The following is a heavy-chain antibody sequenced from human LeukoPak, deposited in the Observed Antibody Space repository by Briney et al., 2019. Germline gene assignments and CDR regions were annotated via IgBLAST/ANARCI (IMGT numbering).Heavy chain of an antibody. V-gene: IGHV1-46*01. CDR3: ARDYYDSSGYFSFDY. CDR1: GYTFTSYY. J-gene: IGHJ4*02. CDR2: INPSGGST. Sequence: ASVKVSCKASGYTFTSYYMHWVRQAPGQGLEWMGIINPSGGSTSYAQKFQGRVTITADESTSTAYMELSSLRSEDTAVYYCARDYYDSSGYFSFDYWGQGTLVTVSS. D-gene: IGHD3-22*01.